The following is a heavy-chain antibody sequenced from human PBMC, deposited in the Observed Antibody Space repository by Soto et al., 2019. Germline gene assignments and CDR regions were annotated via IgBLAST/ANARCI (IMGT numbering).Heavy chain of an antibody. D-gene: IGHD1-1*01. Sequence: GSLRLSCAASGFTFRSYGMHWVHQAPGKGLEWVAVISYDGSNKYYADSVKGRFTISRDNSKNTLYLQMNSLRAEDTAVYYCAKASWNDDYWGQGTLVTVSS. CDR1: GFTFRSYG. V-gene: IGHV3-30*18. J-gene: IGHJ4*02. CDR3: AKASWNDDY. CDR2: ISYDGSNK.